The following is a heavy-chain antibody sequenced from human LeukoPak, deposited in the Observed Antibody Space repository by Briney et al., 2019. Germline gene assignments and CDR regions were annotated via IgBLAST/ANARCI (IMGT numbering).Heavy chain of an antibody. CDR2: ISYDGSNK. CDR3: AKTAHYGSTEHAYYFDY. D-gene: IGHD3-10*01. CDR1: GFTFSSYG. J-gene: IGHJ4*02. V-gene: IGHV3-30*18. Sequence: GGSLRLSCAASGFTFSSYGMHWVRQAPGKGLEWVAVISYDGSNKYYADSVKGRFTISRDNSKNTLYLQMNSLRAEDTAVYYCAKTAHYGSTEHAYYFDYWGQGTLVTVSS.